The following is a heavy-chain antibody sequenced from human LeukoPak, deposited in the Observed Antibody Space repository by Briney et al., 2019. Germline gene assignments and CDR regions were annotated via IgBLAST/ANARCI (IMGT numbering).Heavy chain of an antibody. CDR2: INHSGST. CDR3: ASTRIWSSFDY. V-gene: IGHV4-34*01. J-gene: IGHJ4*02. D-gene: IGHD3-3*01. Sequence: PGGSLRLSCAASGFPFSSYWMSWIRQPPGKGLEWIGEINHSGSTNYNPSLKSRVTISVDTSKNQFSLKLSSVTAADTAVYYCASTRIWSSFDYWGQGTLVTVSS. CDR1: GFPFSSYW.